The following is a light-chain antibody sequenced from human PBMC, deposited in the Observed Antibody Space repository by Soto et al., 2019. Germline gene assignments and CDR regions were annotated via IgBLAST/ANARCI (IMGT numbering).Light chain of an antibody. CDR3: AAWDDSLNGWV. CDR1: SSDIGVYNY. J-gene: IGLJ3*02. Sequence: QSALTQPASVSGSPGQSITISCTGTSSDIGVYNYVSWYQQHPGKAPKLVICEVSNRPSGVSSRFSGSKSGNTASLAISGLQSEDEADYYCAAWDDSLNGWVFGGGTKLTVL. CDR2: EVS. V-gene: IGLV2-14*01.